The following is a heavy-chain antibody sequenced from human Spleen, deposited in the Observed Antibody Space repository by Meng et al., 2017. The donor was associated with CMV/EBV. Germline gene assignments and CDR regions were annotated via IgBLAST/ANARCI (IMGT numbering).Heavy chain of an antibody. CDR3: ARPRAGQTGWFDP. Sequence: VQLQEGGAGLLTPSATLSLTCTVSGGSIGSGDYYWSWIRQPPGKGLEWIGYIYYSGSTYYNPSLKSRVTISVDTSKNQFSLKLSSVTAADTAVYYCARPRAGQTGWFDPWGQGTLVTVSS. D-gene: IGHD3-10*01. J-gene: IGHJ5*02. CDR1: GGSIGSGDYY. CDR2: IYYSGST. V-gene: IGHV4-30-4*08.